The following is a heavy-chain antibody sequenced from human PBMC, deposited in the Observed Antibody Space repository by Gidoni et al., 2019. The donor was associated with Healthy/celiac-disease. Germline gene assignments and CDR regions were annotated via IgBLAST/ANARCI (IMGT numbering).Heavy chain of an antibody. CDR3: ARDQDGYVLGGFDY. CDR1: GFTFSSYA. V-gene: IGHV3-30-3*01. D-gene: IGHD5-12*01. J-gene: IGHJ4*02. Sequence: QVQLVESGGGVVQPGRSLRLSCAASGFTFSSYAMHWVRQAPGKGLEWVAVISYDGSNKYYADSVKGRFTISRDNSKNTLYLQMNSLRAEDTAVYYCARDQDGYVLGGFDYWGQGTLVTVSS. CDR2: ISYDGSNK.